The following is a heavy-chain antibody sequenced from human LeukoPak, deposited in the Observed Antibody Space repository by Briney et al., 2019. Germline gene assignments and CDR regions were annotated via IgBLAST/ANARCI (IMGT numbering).Heavy chain of an antibody. D-gene: IGHD6-13*01. J-gene: IGHJ4*02. V-gene: IGHV4-34*01. Sequence: SETLSLTCAVYGGSFSGYYWSWIRQPPGKGLEWIGEINHSGSTNYNPSLKSRVTISVDTSKNQFSLKLSSVTAADTAVYYYASGLVAAAGTPDYWGQGTLVTVSS. CDR1: GGSFSGYY. CDR3: ASGLVAAAGTPDY. CDR2: INHSGST.